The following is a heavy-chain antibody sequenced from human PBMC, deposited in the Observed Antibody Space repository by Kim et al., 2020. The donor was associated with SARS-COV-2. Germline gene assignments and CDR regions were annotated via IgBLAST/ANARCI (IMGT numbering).Heavy chain of an antibody. CDR3: ASGRITIFGGTRYGMDV. CDR2: IWYDGSNK. Sequence: GGSLRLSCAASGFTFSSYGMHWVRQAPGKGLEWVAVIWYDGSNKYYADSVKGRFTISRDNSKNTLYLQMNSLRAEDTAVYYCASGRITIFGGTRYGMDVWGQGTTVTVSS. CDR1: GFTFSSYG. D-gene: IGHD3-3*01. V-gene: IGHV3-33*01. J-gene: IGHJ6*02.